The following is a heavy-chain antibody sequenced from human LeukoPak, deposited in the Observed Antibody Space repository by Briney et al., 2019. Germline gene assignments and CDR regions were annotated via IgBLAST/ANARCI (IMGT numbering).Heavy chain of an antibody. D-gene: IGHD2-2*01. CDR2: IDPSGHIT. J-gene: IGHJ6*03. V-gene: IGHV1-46*01. Sequence: ASVKVSCKASGFRFTGYWMHWVRQAPGQGLEWMGIIDPSGHITNSAQKFQGRLTVTRDMSTSTVYMELSSLRSEDTAVYYCARGGVIIPAAMTVYYYYYYMDVWGKGTTVTVSS. CDR1: GFRFTGYW. CDR3: ARGGVIIPAAMTVYYYYYYMDV.